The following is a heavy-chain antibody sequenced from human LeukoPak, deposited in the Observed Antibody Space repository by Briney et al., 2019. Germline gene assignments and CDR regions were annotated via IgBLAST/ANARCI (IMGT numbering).Heavy chain of an antibody. Sequence: GASVKVSCKASGYTLTSYGINWMRQAPGQGLEWMGWISTQRGNTNYAQKVQGRLTLTTDRSTNTAYMELRSLRSDDTAVYYCARGAYGDKWGQGTMVTVSS. D-gene: IGHD4-17*01. CDR2: ISTQRGNT. CDR1: GYTLTSYG. V-gene: IGHV1-18*01. CDR3: ARGAYGDK. J-gene: IGHJ4*02.